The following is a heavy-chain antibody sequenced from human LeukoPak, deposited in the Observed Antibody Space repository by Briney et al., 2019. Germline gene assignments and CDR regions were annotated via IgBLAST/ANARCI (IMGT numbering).Heavy chain of an antibody. CDR2: ISSSSSYT. D-gene: IGHD2-2*01. J-gene: IGHJ4*02. CDR1: GFTSSDYY. Sequence: GGSLRLSCAASGFTSSDYYMSWIRQAPGKGLEWVSYISSSSSYTNYADSVKGRFTISRDNAKNSLYLQMNSLRAEDTAVYYCARQGSRNYFDYWGQGTLVTVSS. CDR3: ARQGSRNYFDY. V-gene: IGHV3-11*03.